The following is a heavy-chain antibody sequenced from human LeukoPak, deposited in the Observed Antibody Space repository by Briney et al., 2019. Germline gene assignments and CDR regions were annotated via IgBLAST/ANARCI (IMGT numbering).Heavy chain of an antibody. V-gene: IGHV3-21*01. CDR3: ARDEYASSRGYFDH. J-gene: IGHJ4*02. CDR1: GFTFSGYS. Sequence: GGSLRLSCAASGFTFSGYSMNWVRQAPGKGLEWVSCISTSSNYKYYADSVKGRFTISRDNAKKSLYLQMNSLRAEDTAVYYCARDEYASSRGYFDHCGQGTLVTVSS. CDR2: ISTSSNYK. D-gene: IGHD6-6*01.